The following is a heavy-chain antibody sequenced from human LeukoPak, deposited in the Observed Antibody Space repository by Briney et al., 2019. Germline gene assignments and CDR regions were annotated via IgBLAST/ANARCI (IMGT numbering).Heavy chain of an antibody. CDR1: GGSISSSRCY. CDR3: ARLRYYGSGSYYKGPYYMDV. Sequence: SETLSLTCSVSGGSISSSRCYWGWIRQTPGKGLEWIGEINHRESTNYNQSIKSRITKSVDTSKNELSRKLSSVTAADGEVDYSARLRYYGSGSYYKGPYYMDVWGKGTTVTVSS. J-gene: IGHJ6*03. CDR2: INHREST. D-gene: IGHD3-10*01. V-gene: IGHV4-39*07.